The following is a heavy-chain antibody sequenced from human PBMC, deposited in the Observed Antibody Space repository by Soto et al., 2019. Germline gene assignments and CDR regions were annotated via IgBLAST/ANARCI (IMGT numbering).Heavy chain of an antibody. J-gene: IGHJ6*02. Sequence: QVQLVQSGAEVKKPGSSVTVSCKTSGGTFSKDAINWVRQAPGQGLEWMGLLIPVFGSPIYAQKFQGRIRITAEESTSTAFMDLSRLRSEDTAVYYCTRVLGYTFEPGKTRYYAMDVWGQGTTVSVSS. CDR1: GGTFSKDA. V-gene: IGHV1-69*01. D-gene: IGHD5-18*01. CDR2: LIPVFGSP. CDR3: TRVLGYTFEPGKTRYYAMDV.